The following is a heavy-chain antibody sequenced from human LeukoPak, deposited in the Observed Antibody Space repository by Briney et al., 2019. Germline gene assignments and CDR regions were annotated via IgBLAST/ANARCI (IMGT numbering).Heavy chain of an antibody. D-gene: IGHD3-10*01. CDR2: ISAYNGNT. Sequence: AAVKVSCKASGYTFTNYGISWVRQAPGQGLAWMGWISAYNGNTHYAQNLQGRVTMTTDTSTSTAYMELKSLRSDDTAVYYCARGGHRRYYYTSGSAFDPWGQGTLVTVSS. CDR1: GYTFTNYG. CDR3: ARGGHRRYYYTSGSAFDP. V-gene: IGHV1-18*01. J-gene: IGHJ5*02.